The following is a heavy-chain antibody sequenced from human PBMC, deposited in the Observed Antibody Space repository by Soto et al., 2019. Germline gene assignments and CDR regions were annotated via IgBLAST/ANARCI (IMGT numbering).Heavy chain of an antibody. Sequence: PGGSLRLSCAASGFKFEDYNMHWVRPAPGKGLELVSFISWNGGNTYHADSVKGRFTISRDSSKKSVSLQINSLRSEDTALYYCASETLSYGSALDVWGQGTTVTVSS. V-gene: IGHV3-43*01. CDR3: ASETLSYGSALDV. CDR2: ISWNGGNT. D-gene: IGHD3-16*01. CDR1: GFKFEDYN. J-gene: IGHJ6*02.